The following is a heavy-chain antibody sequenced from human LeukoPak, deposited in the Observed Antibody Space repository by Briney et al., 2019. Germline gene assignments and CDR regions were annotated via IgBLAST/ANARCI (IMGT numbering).Heavy chain of an antibody. Sequence: PSETLSLTCTVSGGSISSGDYYWSWIRQRPGKGLEWIGYICYSGSTYYNPSLKSRVTISVDTSKNQFSLKLSSVTAADTAVYYCARLRSPPVLRYFDWLSYFDYWGQGTLVTVSS. CDR3: ARLRSPPVLRYFDWLSYFDY. D-gene: IGHD3-9*01. V-gene: IGHV4-30-4*01. J-gene: IGHJ4*02. CDR2: ICYSGST. CDR1: GGSISSGDYY.